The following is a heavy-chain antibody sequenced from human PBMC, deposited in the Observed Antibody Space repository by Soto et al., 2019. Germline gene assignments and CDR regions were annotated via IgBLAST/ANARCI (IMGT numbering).Heavy chain of an antibody. CDR2: ISGSGGST. CDR3: AKEGIAAAGPAIYDYYYYGMDV. J-gene: IGHJ6*02. CDR1: GFTFSSYA. Sequence: GGSLRLSCAASGFTFSSYAMSWVRRAPGKGLEWVSAISGSGGSTYYADSVKGRFTISRDNSKNTLYLQMNSLRAEDTAVYYCAKEGIAAAGPAIYDYYYYGMDVWGQGTTVTVSS. D-gene: IGHD6-13*01. V-gene: IGHV3-23*01.